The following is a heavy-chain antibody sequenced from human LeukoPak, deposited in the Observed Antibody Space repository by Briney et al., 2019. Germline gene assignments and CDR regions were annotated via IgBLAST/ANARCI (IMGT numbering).Heavy chain of an antibody. CDR3: ARVAQGASTENYYYYYMDV. CDR1: GFAFNSYS. CDR2: ITSRSSYI. J-gene: IGHJ6*03. D-gene: IGHD1-1*01. V-gene: IGHV3-21*01. Sequence: GGSLRLSCAASGFAFNSYSIKWVRQAPGKGLEWVSSITSRSSYIYNADSVKGRFTISRDNAKNSLYLQMSSLRAEDTAVYYCARVAQGASTENYYYYYMDVWGKGTTVTVSS.